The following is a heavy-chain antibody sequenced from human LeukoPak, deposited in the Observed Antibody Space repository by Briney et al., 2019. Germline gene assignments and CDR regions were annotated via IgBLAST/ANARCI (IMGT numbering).Heavy chain of an antibody. V-gene: IGHV1-69*13. CDR2: IIPIFGTA. J-gene: IGHJ1*01. Sequence: ASVKVSCTASGGTFSSYAISWVRQAPGQGLEWMGGIIPIFGTANYAQKFQGRVTITADESTSTAYMELSSLRSEDTAVYYCARARDYYDSSGYKIPKYFQHWGQGTLVTVSS. D-gene: IGHD3-22*01. CDR1: GGTFSSYA. CDR3: ARARDYYDSSGYKIPKYFQH.